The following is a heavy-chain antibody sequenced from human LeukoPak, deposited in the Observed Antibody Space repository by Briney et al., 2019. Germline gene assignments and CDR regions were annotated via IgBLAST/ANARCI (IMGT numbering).Heavy chain of an antibody. V-gene: IGHV3-30*18. Sequence: GGSLRLSCAASGFTFSSYAMSWVRQAPGKGLEWVAVISYDGSNKYYADSVKGRFTISRDNSKNTLYLQMNSLRAEDTAVYYCAKAALSIAAPPYWGQGTLVTVSS. D-gene: IGHD6-6*01. CDR3: AKAALSIAAPPY. J-gene: IGHJ4*02. CDR1: GFTFSSYA. CDR2: ISYDGSNK.